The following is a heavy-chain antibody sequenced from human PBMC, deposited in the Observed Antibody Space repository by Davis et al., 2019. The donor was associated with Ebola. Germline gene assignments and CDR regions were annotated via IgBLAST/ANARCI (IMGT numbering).Heavy chain of an antibody. V-gene: IGHV2-5*02. CDR1: GFSLTTSGVT. Sequence: SGPTLVTPTQTLTLTCTFSGFSLTTSGVTVGWIRQPPGKALEWLALIYWDDDKRYSPSLKSRLTITKDTSKNQVVLTMTNMDPVDTATYYCVRGYGGYWGQGTLVTVSS. CDR3: VRGYGGY. D-gene: IGHD5-12*01. CDR2: IYWDDDK. J-gene: IGHJ4*02.